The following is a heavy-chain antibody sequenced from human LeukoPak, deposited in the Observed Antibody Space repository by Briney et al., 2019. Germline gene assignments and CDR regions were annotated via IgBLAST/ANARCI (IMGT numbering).Heavy chain of an antibody. CDR2: ISLDERID. D-gene: IGHD5-18*01. CDR1: GFTFSSYG. J-gene: IGHJ4*02. V-gene: IGHV3-30*18. CDR3: AKDPTYGYSFES. Sequence: GGSLRLSCAASGFTFSSYGMHWVRQAPGKGLEWVAFISLDERIDHYADSVKGRFTISRDNSKNTLHLQMNSLRPEDTALYFCAKDPTYGYSFESWGQGTLVTVSS.